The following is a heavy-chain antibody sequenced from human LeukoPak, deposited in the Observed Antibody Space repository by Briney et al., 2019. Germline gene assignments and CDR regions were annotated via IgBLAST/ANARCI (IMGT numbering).Heavy chain of an antibody. CDR3: AKQLGYCSNGSCYFPY. D-gene: IGHD2-15*01. CDR1: GFTFSSSA. J-gene: IGHJ4*02. Sequence: GGSLRLSCAASGFTFSSSAMSWVRQAPGKGLEWVSAISNNGGYSYYADSVQGRFTISRDNSKSTLCLQMNSLRAEDTAVYYCAKQLGYCSNGSCYFPYWGQGTLVTVSS. V-gene: IGHV3-23*01. CDR2: ISNNGGYS.